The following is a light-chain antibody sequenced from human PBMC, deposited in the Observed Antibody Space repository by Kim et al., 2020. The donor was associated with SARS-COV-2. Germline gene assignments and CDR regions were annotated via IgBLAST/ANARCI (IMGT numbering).Light chain of an antibody. CDR3: QQRDSWPPAVS. CDR1: QSIDTS. CDR2: DAS. V-gene: IGKV3-11*01. J-gene: IGKJ4*01. Sequence: PGEGSTRSCRASQSIDTSLAWYQHRPGQAPRLLVYDASIRATGVPDRFSGSGSWTDFTLTISSLEPEDFSTYYCQQRDSWPPAVSFGGGTKVDIK.